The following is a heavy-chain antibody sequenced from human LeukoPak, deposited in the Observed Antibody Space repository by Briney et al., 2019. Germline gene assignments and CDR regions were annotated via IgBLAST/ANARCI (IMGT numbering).Heavy chain of an antibody. V-gene: IGHV4-59*08. J-gene: IGHJ4*02. CDR1: GGSISSYY. Sequence: PSETLSLTCTVSGGSISSYYWSWIRQPPGKGLEWIGYIYYSGSTNYNPSLKSRVTISVDTSKNQFSLKLSSVTAADTAVYYCARANYGYSYGYYFDYWGQGTLVTVSS. CDR2: IYYSGST. CDR3: ARANYGYSYGYYFDY. D-gene: IGHD5-18*01.